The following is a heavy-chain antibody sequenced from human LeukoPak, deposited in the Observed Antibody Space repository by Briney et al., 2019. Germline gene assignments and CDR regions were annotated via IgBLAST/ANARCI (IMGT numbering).Heavy chain of an antibody. J-gene: IGHJ5*02. V-gene: IGHV4-59*08. CDR3: ARRGFGEFIIGDWFDP. Sequence: SETLSLTCTVSGGSLSTYYWSWIRQPPGKGLEWIGYIYYTGSTNYNPSLKSRVTMSVDTSKNQFSLKLSSVTAADTAVYYCARRGFGEFIIGDWFDPWGQETLVTVSS. D-gene: IGHD3-10*01. CDR1: GGSLSTYY. CDR2: IYYTGST.